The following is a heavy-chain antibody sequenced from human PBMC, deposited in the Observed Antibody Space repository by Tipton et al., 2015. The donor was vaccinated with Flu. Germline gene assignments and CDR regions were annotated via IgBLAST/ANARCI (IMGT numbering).Heavy chain of an antibody. CDR2: INQSGST. Sequence: TLSLTCAVYGGSFSGHYWSWIRRPPGKGLEGIGEINQSGSTNSNPSLKSRAAISIDTSKNEFSLKLSSVTAADTAVYYCARRDYSNYVSEPKNWFDPWGQGALVTVSS. CDR3: ARRDYSNYVSEPKNWFDP. J-gene: IGHJ5*02. D-gene: IGHD4-11*01. V-gene: IGHV4-34*01. CDR1: GGSFSGHY.